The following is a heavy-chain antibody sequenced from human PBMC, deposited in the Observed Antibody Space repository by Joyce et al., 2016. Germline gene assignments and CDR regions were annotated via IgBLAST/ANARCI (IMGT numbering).Heavy chain of an antibody. Sequence: QLQLQESGPGLVQPSQTLSLICNVSGGSIDNSRFYWGWIRQPPGKGLEWLGNIRNSGDTYYNPSLKSRLLISVDTSKNQFSLTLTSVTAADTAVYYCARLRVVTHFDYWDQGILVTVSS. D-gene: IGHD2-21*02. CDR2: IRNSGDT. J-gene: IGHJ4*02. CDR1: GGSIDNSRFY. V-gene: IGHV4-39*01. CDR3: ARLRVVTHFDY.